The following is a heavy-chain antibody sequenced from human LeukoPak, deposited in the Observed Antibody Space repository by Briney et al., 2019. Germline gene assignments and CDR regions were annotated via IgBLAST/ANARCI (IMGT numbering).Heavy chain of an antibody. CDR1: GFTFTSYG. V-gene: IGHV1-18*04. CDR3: ARDGVEMATYYYYAMDV. CDR2: ISAYSGNT. Sequence: GASVKVSCKASGFTFTSYGFSWVRQAPGQGLGWMGWISAYSGNTNFAQKLQGRVTMTTDTSTSTAYMELRSLGSDDTAVYYCARDGVEMATYYYYAMDVWGQGTTVTVSS. D-gene: IGHD5-24*01. J-gene: IGHJ6*02.